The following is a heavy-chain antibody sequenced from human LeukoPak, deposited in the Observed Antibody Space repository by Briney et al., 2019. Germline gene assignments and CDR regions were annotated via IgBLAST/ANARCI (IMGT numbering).Heavy chain of an antibody. D-gene: IGHD3-10*01. CDR2: IIPIFGTA. V-gene: IGHV1-69*13. CDR3: ARVPYGSGSYYIT. CDR1: GGTFTTYA. Sequence: ASVRVSSKASGGTFTTYAISWVRQAPGQGLEWMGGIIPIFGTANYAQKFQGRVTITADESTSTAYMELRSLRSDDTAVYYCARVPYGSGSYYITWGQGNLVTVSS. J-gene: IGHJ5*02.